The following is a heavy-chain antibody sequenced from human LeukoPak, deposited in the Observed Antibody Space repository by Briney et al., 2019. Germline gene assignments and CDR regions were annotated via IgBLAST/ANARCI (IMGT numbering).Heavy chain of an antibody. D-gene: IGHD3-22*01. CDR2: ISGSGGST. CDR3: AKDQYYDSSGYYYGDAFDI. J-gene: IGHJ3*02. V-gene: IGHV3-23*01. Sequence: PGGSLRPSCAASGFTFSSYAMSWVRQAPGKGLEWVSAISGSGGSTYYADSVKGRFTISRDNSKNTLYLQMNSLRAEDTAVYYCAKDQYYDSSGYYYGDAFDIWGQGTMVTVSS. CDR1: GFTFSSYA.